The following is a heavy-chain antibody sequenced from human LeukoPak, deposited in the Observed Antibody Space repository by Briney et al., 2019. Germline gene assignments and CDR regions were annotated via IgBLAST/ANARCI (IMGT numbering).Heavy chain of an antibody. CDR2: IYTSGST. Sequence: SETLSLTCTVSGGSISSYYWSWIRQPAGKGLEWIGRIYTSGSTNYNPSLKSRVTMSVDTSKNQFSLKLSSVTAADTAVYYCAREHGSGSYYSYYYGMTSGAKGPRSPSP. V-gene: IGHV4-4*07. CDR1: GGSISSYY. J-gene: IGHJ6*02. CDR3: AREHGSGSYYSYYYGMTS. D-gene: IGHD3-10*01.